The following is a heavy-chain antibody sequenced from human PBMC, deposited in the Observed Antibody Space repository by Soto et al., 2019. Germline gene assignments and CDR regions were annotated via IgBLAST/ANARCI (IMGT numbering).Heavy chain of an antibody. V-gene: IGHV3-48*01. J-gene: IGHJ5*02. CDR2: ISSSSSTI. CDR1: GFTFSSYS. Sequence: PGGSLRLSCAASGFTFSSYSMNWVRQAPGKGLEWVSYISSSSSTIYYADSVKGRFTNSRDNAKNSLYLQMNSLRAEDTAVYYCARDLLELRYFDWLEGNWFDPWGQGTLVPVSS. CDR3: ARDLLELRYFDWLEGNWFDP. D-gene: IGHD3-9*01.